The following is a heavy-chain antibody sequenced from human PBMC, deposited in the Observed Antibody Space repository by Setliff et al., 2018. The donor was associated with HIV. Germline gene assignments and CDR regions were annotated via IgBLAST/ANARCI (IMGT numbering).Heavy chain of an antibody. Sequence: GASVKVSCKAFGYTFSDYSIIWVRQAPGQGPEWMGWISDHNGNTNYAQKIQGRVTLTIDTSASTAYMELRTLRSDDTAVYYCAREAANYAFDIRGQGTMVTVSS. J-gene: IGHJ3*02. CDR1: GYTFSDYS. CDR2: ISDHNGNT. D-gene: IGHD2-15*01. CDR3: AREAANYAFDI. V-gene: IGHV1-18*01.